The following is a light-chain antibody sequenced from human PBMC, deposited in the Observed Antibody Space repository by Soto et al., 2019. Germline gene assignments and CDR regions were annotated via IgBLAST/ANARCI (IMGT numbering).Light chain of an antibody. Sequence: DIQMTQSPSSLSASVGDRVTITCRASQSISSYLNWYQQKPGKAPKLLIYAASSLHTGVPSRFSGSGSGTDFTLTISSLQPEDFATYYCQQNYSPPPTFGQGTRLEI. CDR3: QQNYSPPPT. CDR2: AAS. V-gene: IGKV1-39*01. CDR1: QSISSY. J-gene: IGKJ5*01.